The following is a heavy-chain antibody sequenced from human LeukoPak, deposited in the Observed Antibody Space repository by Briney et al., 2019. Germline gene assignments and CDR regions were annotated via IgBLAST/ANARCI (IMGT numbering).Heavy chain of an antibody. CDR3: ARDDPAFGVVSDY. CDR1: GFTFSSYS. D-gene: IGHD3-3*01. V-gene: IGHV3-48*04. Sequence: GGSLRLSCAASGFTFSSYSMNWVRQVPGKGLEWISYIGIDSGNTKYADSVKGRFTISRDNAKNSLHLQMNSLRVEDTAVYYCARDDPAFGVVSDYWGQGTLVTVSS. J-gene: IGHJ4*02. CDR2: IGIDSGNT.